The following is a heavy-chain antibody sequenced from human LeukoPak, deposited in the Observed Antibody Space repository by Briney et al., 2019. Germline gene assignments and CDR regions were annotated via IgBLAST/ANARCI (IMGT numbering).Heavy chain of an antibody. CDR2: IYYSGKT. D-gene: IGHD6-19*01. Sequence: SETLSLTCSVSGGSISSSTYYWGWIRQPPGKGLEWIGSIYYSGKTYYNPSLKSRVTISVDTSKNQFSLKLSSVTAADTTVYYCARQRRYSSGWFDWFDPWGQGTLVTASS. CDR3: ARQRRYSSGWFDWFDP. J-gene: IGHJ5*02. CDR1: GGSISSSTYY. V-gene: IGHV4-39*01.